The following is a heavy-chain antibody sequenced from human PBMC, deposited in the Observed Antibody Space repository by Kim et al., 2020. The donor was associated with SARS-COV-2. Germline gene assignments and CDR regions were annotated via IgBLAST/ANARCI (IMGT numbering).Heavy chain of an antibody. CDR2: IKSKTAGGTR. CDR1: GFTFIEAW. Sequence: GGSLRLSCAASGFTFIEAWMSWVRQAPGKGLEWVGRIKSKTAGGTRDYAAPVKGRFTISRDDSKNTLYLQMNTLRTEDTAVYYCTTLGGTMVRGGWFDPWGPGTLVTVSS. D-gene: IGHD3-10*01. V-gene: IGHV3-15*01. CDR3: TTLGGTMVRGGWFDP. J-gene: IGHJ5*02.